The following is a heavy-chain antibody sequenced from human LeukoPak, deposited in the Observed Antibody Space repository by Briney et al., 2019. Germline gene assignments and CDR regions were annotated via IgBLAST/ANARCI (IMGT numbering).Heavy chain of an antibody. J-gene: IGHJ5*02. Sequence: SETLSLTCTVSGGSISSSSYYWSWIRQPPGKGLEWIGEINHSGSTNYNPSLKSRVTISLDTSKNQFSLKLSSVTAADTAVYYCAREAYCGGDCYPEDNWLDPWGQGTLVTVSS. CDR3: AREAYCGGDCYPEDNWLDP. CDR2: INHSGST. CDR1: GGSISSSSYY. D-gene: IGHD2-21*02. V-gene: IGHV4-39*07.